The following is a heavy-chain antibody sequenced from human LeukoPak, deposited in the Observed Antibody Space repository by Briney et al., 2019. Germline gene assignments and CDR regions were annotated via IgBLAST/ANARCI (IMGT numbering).Heavy chain of an antibody. CDR1: GFRFDGHG. V-gene: IGHV3-20*04. Sequence: GGSLRLSCVASGFRFDGHGMSWVRQAPGKGLEWVSGINWNGGSTGYGDSVKGRFTISRDNAKNSLYLQMNSLRAEDTALYYCAGGDRNGWYFDYWGQGILVTVSS. J-gene: IGHJ4*02. CDR2: INWNGGST. D-gene: IGHD6-19*01. CDR3: AGGDRNGWYFDY.